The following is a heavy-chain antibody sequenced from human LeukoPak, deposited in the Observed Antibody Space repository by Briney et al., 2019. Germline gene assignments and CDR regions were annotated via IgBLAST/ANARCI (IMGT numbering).Heavy chain of an antibody. Sequence: GRSLRLSCAASGFTFSSYAMHWVRQAPGKGLEWVAVISYDGSNKYYADSVKGRFTISRDNSKNTLYLQMNSLRAEDTAVYYCARDLSRPGSWWGQGTLVTVSS. CDR1: GFTFSSYA. CDR2: ISYDGSNK. D-gene: IGHD3-10*01. CDR3: ARDLSRPGSW. V-gene: IGHV3-30-3*01. J-gene: IGHJ4*02.